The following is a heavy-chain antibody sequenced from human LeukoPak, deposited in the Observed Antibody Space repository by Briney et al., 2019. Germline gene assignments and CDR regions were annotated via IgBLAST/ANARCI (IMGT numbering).Heavy chain of an antibody. CDR2: ISWNSGTV. D-gene: IGHD6-19*01. CDR1: GFTFDDYG. Sequence: GGSLRLSCAASGFTFDDYGMHGVRQAPGKGLEWVSGISWNSGTVVYADSVRGRFTISRDNAKNSVYLQMNSLKAEDTALYYCAKGGYSSGWYGDHWGQGTLVTVSS. V-gene: IGHV3-9*01. J-gene: IGHJ4*02. CDR3: AKGGYSSGWYGDH.